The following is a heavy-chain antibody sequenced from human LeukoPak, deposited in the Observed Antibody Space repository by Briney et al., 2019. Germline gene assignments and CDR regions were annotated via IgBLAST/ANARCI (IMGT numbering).Heavy chain of an antibody. V-gene: IGHV1-69*05. CDR1: GGTFSSYA. D-gene: IGHD3-10*01. CDR2: IIPIFGTA. Sequence: SVKVSCKASGGTFSSYAISWVRQAPGQGLEWMGRIIPIFGTANYAQKFQGRVTITTDESTSTAYMELSSLRSEDTAVYYCARDNSMVRGVLITSPFDYWGQGTLVTVSS. J-gene: IGHJ4*02. CDR3: ARDNSMVRGVLITSPFDY.